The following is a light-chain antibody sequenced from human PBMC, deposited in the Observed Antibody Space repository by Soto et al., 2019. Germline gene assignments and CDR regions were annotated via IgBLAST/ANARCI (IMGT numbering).Light chain of an antibody. J-gene: IGKJ4*01. CDR3: QHYFGPLALT. Sequence: DIVLTQSPDSLAVSLGERATINCKSSQSVFSTSNSKNYLSWYQQKPGQVPKLLISWASTRGSGVPDRFSGSGSGTDFTLTITSLQAEDVAVYYCQHYFGPLALTFGRGTKVEIK. CDR2: WAS. V-gene: IGKV4-1*01. CDR1: QSVFSTSNSKNY.